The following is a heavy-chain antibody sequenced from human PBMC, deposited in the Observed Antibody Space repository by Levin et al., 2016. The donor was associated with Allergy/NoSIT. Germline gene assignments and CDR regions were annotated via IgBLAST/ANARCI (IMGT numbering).Heavy chain of an antibody. CDR2: IYSGGST. V-gene: IGHV3-53*01. Sequence: VRQAPGKGLEWVSVIYSGGSTYYADSVKGRFTISRDNSKNTLYLQMNSLRAEDTAVYYCANYDILTGKGAFDIWGQGTMVTVSS. D-gene: IGHD3-9*01. CDR3: ANYDILTGKGAFDI. J-gene: IGHJ3*02.